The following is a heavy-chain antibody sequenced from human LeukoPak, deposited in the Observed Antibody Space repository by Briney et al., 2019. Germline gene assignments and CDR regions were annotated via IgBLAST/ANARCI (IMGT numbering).Heavy chain of an antibody. J-gene: IGHJ6*02. CDR3: AKPRGYSTVTTYYYYGIDV. V-gene: IGHV3-23*01. CDR1: GFTFSYYA. CDR2: ISGSGDNT. Sequence: GASLRLSCAASGFTFSYYAMSWVRQAPGKGLEWVSVISGSGDNTYYADSVEGRFTISRDNSKNTLYLQMNSLRAEDTAVYYCAKPRGYSTVTTYYYYGIDVWAQGTTVTVSS. D-gene: IGHD4-17*01.